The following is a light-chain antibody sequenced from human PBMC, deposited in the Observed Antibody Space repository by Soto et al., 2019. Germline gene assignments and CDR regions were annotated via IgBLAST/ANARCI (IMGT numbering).Light chain of an antibody. CDR1: QSVSSNY. V-gene: IGKV3-20*01. J-gene: IGKJ2*01. CDR2: AAS. CDR3: QLYGSSPPRYT. Sequence: EIVLTQSPGTLYLSPVGRATLSCRASQSVSSNYLAWYQQKRGQAPRLLIYAASARATGIPDRFSGSGSGTDFTLTISRLEPEDFAVYFCQLYGSSPPRYTFGQGTKLEIK.